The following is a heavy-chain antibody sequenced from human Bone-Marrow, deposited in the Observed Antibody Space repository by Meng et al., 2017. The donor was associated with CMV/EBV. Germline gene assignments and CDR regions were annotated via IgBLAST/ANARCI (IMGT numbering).Heavy chain of an antibody. J-gene: IGHJ3*01. V-gene: IGHV3-21*01. D-gene: IGHD6-13*01. CDR1: GIIFNRHT. CDR2: ISKTYNHI. CDR3: ARDDQLAGCFAFDV. Sequence: ASGIIFNRHTMNWLRQTPGKGLEWVSSISKTYNHIYYADSVRGRFTIYRDNAKNSVYLQMNSLRAEDTAVYYCARDDQLAGCFAFDVWGLGTMVTVSS.